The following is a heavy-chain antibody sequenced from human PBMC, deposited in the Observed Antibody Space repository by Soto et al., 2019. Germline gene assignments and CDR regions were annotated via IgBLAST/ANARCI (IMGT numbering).Heavy chain of an antibody. CDR1: GGTFSNYA. J-gene: IGHJ6*02. Sequence: QVQLVQSGAEVKKPGSSVKVSCKASGGTFSNYAISWVRQAPGQGLEWMGGIIPFFGTTYYAQKFQGRVTIIADESTTTAYLQLSSLRSEDTAMYYCARVEAVPGIYNYHGLDVWGQGTAVSVSS. CDR3: ARVEAVPGIYNYHGLDV. CDR2: IIPFFGTT. D-gene: IGHD6-19*01. V-gene: IGHV1-69*12.